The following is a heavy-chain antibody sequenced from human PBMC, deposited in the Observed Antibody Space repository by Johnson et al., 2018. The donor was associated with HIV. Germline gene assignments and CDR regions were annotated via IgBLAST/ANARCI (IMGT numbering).Heavy chain of an antibody. D-gene: IGHD3-10*01. CDR1: GFTFSSYA. J-gene: IGHJ3*02. V-gene: IGHV3-30-3*01. CDR3: ARAVTPFGDWEAFDI. CDR2: ISYDGGNK. Sequence: QEKLVESGGGVVQPGRSLRLSRAASGFTFSSYAMHWVRQAPGKGLEWVAVISYDGGNKYYADSVKGRFTISRDNAKNTLYLQMNSLRAEDTAVYYCARAVTPFGDWEAFDIWGQGTMVTVSS.